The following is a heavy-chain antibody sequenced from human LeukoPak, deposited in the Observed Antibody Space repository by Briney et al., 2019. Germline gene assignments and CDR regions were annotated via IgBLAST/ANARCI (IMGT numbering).Heavy chain of an antibody. D-gene: IGHD1-14*01. CDR3: ARWASISREPGGFFDH. CDR2: FCLGRDT. CDR1: GDSVTNDFF. V-gene: IGHV4-38-2*02. J-gene: IGHJ4*02. Sequence: SETLSLTCTVSGDSVTNDFFWGWVRQPPGKELEGIGSFCLGRDTYYRPSLKSRVTISVDTSKNQFSLNLNSVTAADTAVYYCARWASISREPGGFFDHWGQGTLVTVSS.